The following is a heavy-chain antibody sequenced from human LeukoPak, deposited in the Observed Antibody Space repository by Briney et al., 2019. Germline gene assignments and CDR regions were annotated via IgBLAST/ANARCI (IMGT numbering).Heavy chain of an antibody. CDR1: GFSFSSYA. V-gene: IGHV3-23*01. J-gene: IGHJ4*02. D-gene: IGHD6-13*01. Sequence: TGGSLRLSCAASGFSFSSYAMNWVRQAPGKGLEWVSAISGSGGSTYYADSVKGRFTISRDNSKNTLYLQMNSLRAEDTAVYYCAKRQQGTFDYWGQGTLVTVSS. CDR3: AKRQQGTFDY. CDR2: ISGSGGST.